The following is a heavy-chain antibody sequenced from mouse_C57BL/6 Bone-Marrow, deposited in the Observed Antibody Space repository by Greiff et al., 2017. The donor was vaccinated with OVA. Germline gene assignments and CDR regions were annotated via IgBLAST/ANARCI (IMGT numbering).Heavy chain of an antibody. CDR3: ARPRYFDV. CDR1: GFTFSSYA. V-gene: IGHV5-4*03. Sequence: EVKLVESGGSLVKPGGSLKLSCAASGFTFSSYAMSWVRQTPEKRLEWVATISDGGSYTYYPDNVKGRFTISRDNAKHNLYLQMSHLKSEDTAMNDCARPRYFDVWGTGTAITVTA. J-gene: IGHJ1*03. CDR2: ISDGGSYT.